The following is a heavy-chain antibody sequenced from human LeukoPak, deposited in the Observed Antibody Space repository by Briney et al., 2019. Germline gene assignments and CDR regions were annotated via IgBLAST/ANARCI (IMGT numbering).Heavy chain of an antibody. V-gene: IGHV4-39*01. CDR3: AIYCSCTSCYRGGYYYMDV. Sequence: PSETLSLTCTVSGGSISSSSYYWGWIRQPPGKGLEWIGSIYYSGSTYYNPSLKSRVTISVDTSKNQFSLKLSSVTAADTAVYYCAIYCSCTSCYRGGYYYMDVWGKGTTVTVSS. CDR1: GGSISSSSYY. CDR2: IYYSGST. J-gene: IGHJ6*03. D-gene: IGHD2-2*01.